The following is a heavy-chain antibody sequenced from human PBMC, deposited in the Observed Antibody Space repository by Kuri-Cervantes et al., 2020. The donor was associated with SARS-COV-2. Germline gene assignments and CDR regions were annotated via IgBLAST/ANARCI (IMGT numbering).Heavy chain of an antibody. CDR1: GFTFRSYS. J-gene: IGHJ4*02. D-gene: IGHD3-9*01. V-gene: IGHV3-23*01. Sequence: GESLKISCAASGFTFRSYSMNWVRQAPGKGLEWVSAISGSGGSTYYADSVKGRFTISRDNSKNTLYLQMNSLRAEDTAVYYCANSLKDDYDILTGYYTPDFDYWGQGTLVTVSS. CDR3: ANSLKDDYDILTGYYTPDFDY. CDR2: ISGSGGST.